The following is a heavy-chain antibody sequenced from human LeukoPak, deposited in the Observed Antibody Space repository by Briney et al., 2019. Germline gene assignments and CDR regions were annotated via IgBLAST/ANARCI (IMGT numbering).Heavy chain of an antibody. CDR1: GFTFDDYG. V-gene: IGHV3-9*01. J-gene: IGHJ6*03. D-gene: IGHD2-15*01. CDR3: AREDRRSQGYMDV. CDR2: ISRDSRGI. Sequence: PGRSLRLSCAASGFTFDDYGMHWVRQAPGKGLEWVSGISRDSRGIGYADSVKGRFTISRDNAKNSLYLQLNSLRAEDTALYYCAREDRRSQGYMDVWGKGTTVTVSS.